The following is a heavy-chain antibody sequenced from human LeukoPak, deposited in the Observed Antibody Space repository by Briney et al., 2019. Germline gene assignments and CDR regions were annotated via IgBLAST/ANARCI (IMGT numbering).Heavy chain of an antibody. D-gene: IGHD5/OR15-5a*01. Sequence: ASVKVSCKASGYTFTSYGVSWVRQAPGQGREWMGWISAYNGNTNYAQKVQGRVTMTTDTSTSTAYMELRSLRSDDTAVYYCARRVSEGAFDIWGLGTMVTVSS. J-gene: IGHJ3*02. CDR3: ARRVSEGAFDI. CDR1: GYTFTSYG. CDR2: ISAYNGNT. V-gene: IGHV1-18*01.